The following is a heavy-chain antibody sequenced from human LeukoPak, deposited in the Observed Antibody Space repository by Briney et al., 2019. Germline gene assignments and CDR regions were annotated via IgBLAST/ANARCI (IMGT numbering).Heavy chain of an antibody. J-gene: IGHJ3*02. D-gene: IGHD3-22*01. V-gene: IGHV3-30*18. CDR1: GFTFSSYG. CDR3: AKSYYYDSSGYYSLPNDAFDI. CDR2: ISYDGSNK. Sequence: GGSLRLSCAASGFTFSSYGMHWVRQAPGKGLEWVAVISYDGSNKYYADSVKGRFTISRDNSKNTLYLQMNSLRAEDTAVYYCAKSYYYDSSGYYSLPNDAFDIWGQGTMVTVSS.